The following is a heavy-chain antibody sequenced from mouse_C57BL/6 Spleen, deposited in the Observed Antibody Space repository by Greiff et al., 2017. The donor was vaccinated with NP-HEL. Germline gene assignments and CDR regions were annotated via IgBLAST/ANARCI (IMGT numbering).Heavy chain of an antibody. D-gene: IGHD1-1*01. CDR1: GYTFTSYW. J-gene: IGHJ2*01. CDR3: ASWGYYGSRGYFDY. V-gene: IGHV1-72*01. Sequence: VQLQQPGAELVKPGASVKLSCKASGYTFTSYWMHWVKQRPGRGLEWIGRIDPNSGGTKYNEKFKSKATLTVDKPSSTAYMQLSSLTSEDSAVYYCASWGYYGSRGYFDYWGQGTTLTVSS. CDR2: IDPNSGGT.